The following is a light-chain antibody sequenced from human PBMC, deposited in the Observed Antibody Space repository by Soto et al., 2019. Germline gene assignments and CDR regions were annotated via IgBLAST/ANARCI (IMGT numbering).Light chain of an antibody. Sequence: DIQMTQSPPSLSASIGDRVTITCRASQNIRNWLAWYQQTPGKAPKLLIYDVSSLESGVPPRLSGSGSGTDFTLTISGMQPDDFATYYCQQYDSYWTFGQGTKVDI. J-gene: IGKJ1*01. CDR1: QNIRNW. CDR2: DVS. CDR3: QQYDSYWT. V-gene: IGKV1-5*01.